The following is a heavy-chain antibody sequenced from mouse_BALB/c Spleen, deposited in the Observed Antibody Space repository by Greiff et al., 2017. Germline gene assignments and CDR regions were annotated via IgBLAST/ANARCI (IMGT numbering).Heavy chain of an antibody. Sequence: VQLMESGAELVRPGSSVKISCKASGFAFSSYWMNWVQQRPGQGLEWIGQIYRGDGDTYYNGKFKGRATLTADKSSSTVYMQSSSLTSEDTAVYCCAREATVVAHYAMDYWGQGTSVTVSS. J-gene: IGHJ4*01. CDR1: GFAFSSYW. D-gene: IGHD1-1*01. CDR2: IYRGDGDT. V-gene: IGHV1-80*01. CDR3: AREATVVAHYAMDY.